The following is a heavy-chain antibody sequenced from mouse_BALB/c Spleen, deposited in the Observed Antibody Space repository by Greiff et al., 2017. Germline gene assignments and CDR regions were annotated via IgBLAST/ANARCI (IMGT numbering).Heavy chain of an antibody. Sequence: VQLQQSGAELVKPGASVKLSCTASGFNIKDTYMHWVKQRPEQGLEWIGRIDPANGNTKYDPKFQGKATITADTSSNTAYLQLSSLTSEDTAVYYCARGYYGYPYAMDYWGQGTSVTVSS. J-gene: IGHJ4*01. CDR3: ARGYYGYPYAMDY. D-gene: IGHD2-2*01. CDR2: IDPANGNT. V-gene: IGHV14-3*02. CDR1: GFNIKDTY.